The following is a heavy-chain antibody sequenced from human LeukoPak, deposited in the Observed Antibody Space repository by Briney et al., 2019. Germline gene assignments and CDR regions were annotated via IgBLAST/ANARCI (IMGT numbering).Heavy chain of an antibody. CDR1: GFTFDDYA. CDR2: ISWNSGSI. D-gene: IGHD3-10*01. V-gene: IGHV3-9*01. CDR3: AKEYGSGSY. Sequence: TGGSLRLSCAASGFTFDDYAMHWVRQAPGKGPEWVSGISWNSGSIGYADSVKGRFTISRDNAKNSLYLQMNSLRAEDTALYYCAKEYGSGSYWGQGTLVTVSS. J-gene: IGHJ4*02.